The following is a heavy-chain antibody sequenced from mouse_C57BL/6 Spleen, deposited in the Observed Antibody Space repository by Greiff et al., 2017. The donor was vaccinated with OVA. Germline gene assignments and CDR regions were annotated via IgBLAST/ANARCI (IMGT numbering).Heavy chain of an antibody. CDR2: INYDGSST. CDR3: ARDGDGTYWYFDV. CDR1: GFTFSDYY. V-gene: IGHV5-16*01. J-gene: IGHJ1*03. Sequence: EVKVEESEGGLVQPGSSMKLSCTASGFTFSDYYMAWVRQVPEKGLEWVANINYDGSSTYYLDSLKSRFIISRDNAKNILYLQMSSLKSEDTATYYCARDGDGTYWYFDVWGTGTTVTVSS. D-gene: IGHD2-1*01.